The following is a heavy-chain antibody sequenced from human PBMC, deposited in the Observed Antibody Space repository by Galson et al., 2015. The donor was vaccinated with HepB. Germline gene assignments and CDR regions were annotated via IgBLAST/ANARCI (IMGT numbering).Heavy chain of an antibody. CDR2: INPNSGGT. CDR3: ARPPFGVVIHYFDY. Sequence: SVKVSCKASGYTFTGYYMHWVRQAPGQGLEWMGWINPNSGGTNYAQKFQGRVTMTRDTSISTAYMELSRLRSDDTAVYYCARPPFGVVIHYFDYWGQGTLVTVSS. V-gene: IGHV1-2*02. CDR1: GYTFTGYY. J-gene: IGHJ4*02. D-gene: IGHD3-3*01.